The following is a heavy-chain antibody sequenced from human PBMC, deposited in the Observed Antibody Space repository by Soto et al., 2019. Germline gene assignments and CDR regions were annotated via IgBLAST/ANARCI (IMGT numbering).Heavy chain of an antibody. J-gene: IGHJ4*02. Sequence: ASVKVSCKASGYAFTGYYMHWVRQAPGQGLEWMGWINPNSGGTNRAQKFQGRVTMTRDTYISTAYMELSRLRSDDTAVYYCAKSLGIHYYDSSGYYRPLDYWGQGTLVTVSS. V-gene: IGHV1-2*02. CDR2: INPNSGGT. D-gene: IGHD3-22*01. CDR3: AKSLGIHYYDSSGYYRPLDY. CDR1: GYAFTGYY.